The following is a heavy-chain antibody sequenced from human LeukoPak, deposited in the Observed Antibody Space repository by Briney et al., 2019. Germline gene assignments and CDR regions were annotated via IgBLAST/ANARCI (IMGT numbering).Heavy chain of an antibody. J-gene: IGHJ4*02. V-gene: IGHV1-2*02. CDR2: NNPNSGGT. CDR3: ARVDAASLAVHY. D-gene: IGHD6-19*01. CDR1: GYTFTGYY. Sequence: ASVKVSCKASGYTFTGYYLNWVRQPPGQGLEWMGRNNPNSGGTNSGQEFQGRVTMTRDTSISTDYLELSSVRFDDTAVYYCARVDAASLAVHYWGEGTLVTVSS.